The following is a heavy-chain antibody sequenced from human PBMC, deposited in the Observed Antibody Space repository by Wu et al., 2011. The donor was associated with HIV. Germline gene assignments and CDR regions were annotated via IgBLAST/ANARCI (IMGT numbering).Heavy chain of an antibody. V-gene: IGHV1-2*02. D-gene: IGHD3-22*01. CDR2: VYPNSGDT. J-gene: IGHJ4*02. CDR1: GYTFTDYY. Sequence: QVQLVQSGAEVKKPGASVKVSCKASGYTFTDYYIHWVRQAPGQGLEWMGWVYPNSGDTKYAQKFQGRVTMTRDTSISTVYMEPSRLRSEDTAVYYCTRGKFHYDSSGYLDYWGQGTLVTVSS. CDR3: TRGKFHYDSSGYLDY.